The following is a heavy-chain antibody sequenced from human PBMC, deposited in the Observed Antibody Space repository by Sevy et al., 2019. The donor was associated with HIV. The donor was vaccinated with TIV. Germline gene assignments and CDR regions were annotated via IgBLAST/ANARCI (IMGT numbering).Heavy chain of an antibody. CDR3: TRGYYDGSSGYSDY. D-gene: IGHD3-22*01. J-gene: IGHJ4*02. Sequence: GGSLRLSCTGSGFTFGDYAMSWFRQAPGKGLEWVGFIRSKDYGGATEYAASVKGRFTISRDDSTSIADLQMNSLKTEDTAVYYCTRGYYDGSSGYSDYWGQGTLVTVSS. CDR1: GFTFGDYA. V-gene: IGHV3-49*03. CDR2: IRSKDYGGAT.